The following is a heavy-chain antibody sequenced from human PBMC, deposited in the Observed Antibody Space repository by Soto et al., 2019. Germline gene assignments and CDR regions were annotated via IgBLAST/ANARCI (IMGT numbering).Heavy chain of an antibody. J-gene: IGHJ4*02. D-gene: IGHD3-22*01. V-gene: IGHV3-23*01. CDR1: GFTFSSYA. Sequence: GESLKISCAASGFTFSSYAMSWVRQAPGKGLEWVSAISGSGGSTYYADSVKGRFTISRDNSKNTLYLQMNSLRAEDTAVYYCAKAGEVITDFWVFDYWGQGTLVTVSS. CDR3: AKAGEVITDFWVFDY. CDR2: ISGSGGST.